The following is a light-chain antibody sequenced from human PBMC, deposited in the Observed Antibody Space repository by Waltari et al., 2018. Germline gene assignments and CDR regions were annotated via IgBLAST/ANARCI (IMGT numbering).Light chain of an antibody. CDR3: QICGDSQS. CDR2: ASF. Sequence: DIVLTQSPGTLSLSPGERATVHCRANEGVAGTYVAWYRQKPGQTPTLLIYASFTRATGIPDRFSGSWSPTDFTLTINTLEPEDFAVYYCQICGDSQSFGQGTRLEI. V-gene: IGKV3-20*01. J-gene: IGKJ5*01. CDR1: EGVAGTY.